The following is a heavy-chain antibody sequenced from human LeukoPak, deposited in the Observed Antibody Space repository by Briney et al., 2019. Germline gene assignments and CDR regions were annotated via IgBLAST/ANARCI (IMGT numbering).Heavy chain of an antibody. J-gene: IGHJ6*03. V-gene: IGHV4-59*01. CDR1: GGSFSGYY. CDR3: ARAAYSYGYIYYYYMDV. D-gene: IGHD5-18*01. CDR2: IYYSGST. Sequence: SETLSLTCAVYGGSFSGYYWSWIRQPPGKGLEWIGYIYYSGSTNYNPSLKSRVTISVDTSKNQFSLKLSSVTAADTAVYYCARAAYSYGYIYYYYMDVWGKGTTVTISS.